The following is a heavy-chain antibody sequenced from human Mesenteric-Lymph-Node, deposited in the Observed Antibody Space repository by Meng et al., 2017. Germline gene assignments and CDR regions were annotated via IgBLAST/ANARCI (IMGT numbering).Heavy chain of an antibody. CDR3: ARGIRNVDIVATILDY. CDR1: GFTFSSYA. CDR2: ISGSGGST. D-gene: IGHD5-12*01. Sequence: GESLKISCAASGFTFSSYAMSWVRQAPGKGLEWVSAISGSGGSTYYADSVKGRFTISRDNAKNSLYLQMNSLRAEDTAVYYCARGIRNVDIVATILDYWGQGTLVTVSS. V-gene: IGHV3-23*01. J-gene: IGHJ4*02.